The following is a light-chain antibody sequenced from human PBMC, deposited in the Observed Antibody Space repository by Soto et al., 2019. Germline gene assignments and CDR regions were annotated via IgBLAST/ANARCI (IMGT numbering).Light chain of an antibody. V-gene: IGKV1-12*01. J-gene: IGKJ4*01. CDR2: KAS. CDR1: QGISSG. Sequence: IQMTQSPFSVSASVGDRVTITCRASQGISSGLAWYQQKPGKSPTLLIYKASNLQTGVPSRFSGSGSGTDFTLTISSMQPEDFATYYCQQTSSFPLTFGGGTKVDIK. CDR3: QQTSSFPLT.